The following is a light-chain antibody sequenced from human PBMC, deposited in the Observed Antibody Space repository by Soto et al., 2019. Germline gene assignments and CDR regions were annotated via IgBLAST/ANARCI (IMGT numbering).Light chain of an antibody. V-gene: IGLV7-43*01. Sequence: QAVVPQEPSLTVSPGGTGTLTCASTTGAVTSSYYPNRFQQKPGQAPRALIYSTSNKHPSTPARFSGSLLGGKAALTLSGVQPEDEAEYYCLLYYGGAQPLFGGGTKLTVI. CDR2: STS. CDR1: TGAVTSSYY. J-gene: IGLJ2*01. CDR3: LLYYGGAQPL.